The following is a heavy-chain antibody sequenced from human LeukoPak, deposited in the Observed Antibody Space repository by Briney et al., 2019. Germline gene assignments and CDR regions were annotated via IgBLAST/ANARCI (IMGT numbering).Heavy chain of an antibody. D-gene: IGHD6-13*01. V-gene: IGHV4-34*01. Sequence: PSETLSLTCAVYGGSFSGYYWSWIRQPPGKGLEWIGEINHSGSTNYNPSLKSRVTISVDTSKNQFSLKLGSVTAADTAVYYCARAHCPAAGRTKGYYFDYWGQGTLVTVSS. CDR1: GGSFSGYY. J-gene: IGHJ4*02. CDR3: ARAHCPAAGRTKGYYFDY. CDR2: INHSGST.